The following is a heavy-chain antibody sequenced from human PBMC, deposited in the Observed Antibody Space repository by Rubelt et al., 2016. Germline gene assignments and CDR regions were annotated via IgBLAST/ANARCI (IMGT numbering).Heavy chain of an antibody. V-gene: IGHV1-18*01. CDR2: ISAYNGNT. J-gene: IGHJ4*02. Sequence: QVQLVQSGAEVKKPGASVKVSCKASGYTFTSYGISWVRQAPGQGLEWMGWISAYNGNTNYAQKLQGRVTMTTDTSTSTAYMELRSLRSDDTAVYYCASDDSPYYYDSSGYYDYWGQGTLVTVSS. CDR3: ASDDSPYYYDSSGYYDY. D-gene: IGHD3-22*01. CDR1: GYTFTSYG.